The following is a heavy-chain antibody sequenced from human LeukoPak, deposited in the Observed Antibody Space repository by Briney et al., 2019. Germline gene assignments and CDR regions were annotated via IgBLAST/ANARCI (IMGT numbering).Heavy chain of an antibody. CDR1: GFTFSDYS. CDR2: ISSSSSYI. V-gene: IGHV3-21*01. CDR3: ARDLMITFGGVIDGLPHFDY. Sequence: GGSLRLSCAASGFTFSDYSMNWVRQAPGKGLEWVSSISSSSSYIYYADSVKGRFTISRDNAKNSLYLQMNSLRAEDTAVYYCARDLMITFGGVIDGLPHFDYWGQGTLVTVSS. J-gene: IGHJ4*02. D-gene: IGHD3-16*02.